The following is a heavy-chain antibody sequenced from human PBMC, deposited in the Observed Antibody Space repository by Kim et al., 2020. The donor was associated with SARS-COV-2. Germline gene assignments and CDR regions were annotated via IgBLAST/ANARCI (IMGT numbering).Heavy chain of an antibody. D-gene: IGHD3-16*01. V-gene: IGHV3-7*03. CDR2: GGEK. Sequence: GGEKDYVDSGKGRFTISRDKAKNSRELQMNSLRVEDTAVYYWARGGDSDYWGQGTLVSVSS. J-gene: IGHJ4*02. CDR3: ARGGDSDY.